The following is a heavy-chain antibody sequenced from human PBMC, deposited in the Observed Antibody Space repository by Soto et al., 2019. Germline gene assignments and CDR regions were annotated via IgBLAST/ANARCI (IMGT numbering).Heavy chain of an antibody. CDR3: ARDSSTGAADYYFDY. J-gene: IGHJ4*02. V-gene: IGHV3-30-3*01. Sequence: QVQLVESGGGVVQPGRSLRLSCAASGFTFSSYAMHWVRQTPGKGLEWVAVTSYDGNNKYYADSVKGRFTISRDNSKNTLYLQMNSLRAEDTAVFYCARDSSTGAADYYFDYWGRGTLSPSPQ. CDR1: GFTFSSYA. CDR2: TSYDGNNK. D-gene: IGHD6-13*01.